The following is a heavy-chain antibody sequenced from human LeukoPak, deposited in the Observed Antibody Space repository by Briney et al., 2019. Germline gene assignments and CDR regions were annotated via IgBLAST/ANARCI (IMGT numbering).Heavy chain of an antibody. J-gene: IGHJ4*02. Sequence: PGGSLRLSCAVSGFSFSSYWMHCVRQAPGKGLVWVSRISTDGSSTTYADSVRGRFTISRDNPKNTLYLQMDSLRAEDTAVYYCARPSSGWYGSWGQGTLVTVSS. CDR3: ARPSSGWYGS. CDR1: GFSFSSYW. V-gene: IGHV3-74*01. D-gene: IGHD6-19*01. CDR2: ISTDGSST.